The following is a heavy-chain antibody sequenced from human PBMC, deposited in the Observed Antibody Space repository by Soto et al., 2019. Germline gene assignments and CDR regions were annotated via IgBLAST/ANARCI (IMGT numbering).Heavy chain of an antibody. J-gene: IGHJ5*02. CDR1: GGTFSSYA. D-gene: IGHD3-22*01. V-gene: IGHV1-69*12. Sequence: QVQLVQSGAAVKKPGSSVKVSCKASGGTFSSYAISWVRQAPGQGLEWMGGIIPIFGTANYAQKFQGRVTITADESTSTAYMELSSLRSEDTAVYYCARAVYYYDSSGPLNRWFDPWGQGTLVTVSS. CDR3: ARAVYYYDSSGPLNRWFDP. CDR2: IIPIFGTA.